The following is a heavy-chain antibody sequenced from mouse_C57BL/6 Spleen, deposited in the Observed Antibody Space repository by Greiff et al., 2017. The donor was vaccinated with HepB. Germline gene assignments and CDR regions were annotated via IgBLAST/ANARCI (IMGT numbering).Heavy chain of an antibody. D-gene: IGHD4-1*01. CDR1: GYTFTDYN. CDR3: ARYLTGTPYYAMDY. CDR2: INPNNGGT. Sequence: EVQLQQSGPELVKPGASVKIPCKASGYTFTDYNMDWVKQSHGKSLEWIGDINPNNGGTIYNQKFKGKATLTVDKSSSTAYMELRSLTSEDTAVYYCARYLTGTPYYAMDYWGQGTSVTVSS. J-gene: IGHJ4*01. V-gene: IGHV1-18*01.